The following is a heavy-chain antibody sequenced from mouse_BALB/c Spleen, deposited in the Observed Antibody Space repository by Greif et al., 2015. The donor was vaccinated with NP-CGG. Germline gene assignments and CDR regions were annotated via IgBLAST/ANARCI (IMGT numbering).Heavy chain of an antibody. Sequence: LVESGPELVKPGASVKISCKAPGYTFTDYYINWVKQKPGQGLEWIGWIYPGSGNTKYNEKFKGKATLTVDTSSSTAYMQLSSLTSEDTTVYFCARRTGTEAMDYWGQGTPVTVSS. V-gene: IGHV1-84*02. CDR3: ARRTGTEAMDY. J-gene: IGHJ4*01. CDR2: IYPGSGNT. D-gene: IGHD4-1*01. CDR1: GYTFTDYY.